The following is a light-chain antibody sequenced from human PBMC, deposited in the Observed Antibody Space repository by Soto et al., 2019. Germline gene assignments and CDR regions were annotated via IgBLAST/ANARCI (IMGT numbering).Light chain of an antibody. Sequence: DIVMTQSPDSLAVSLGERATINCKSSQSVLYSSNNKNYLAWYQQRPGKAPKILIYHASSLETGVPSRFSGSGSGTDFTLTISSLQPEDFATYYCQQSYSTPWTFGQGTKVDIK. J-gene: IGKJ1*01. CDR2: HAS. CDR3: QQSYSTPWT. V-gene: IGKV4-1*01. CDR1: QSVLYSSNNKNY.